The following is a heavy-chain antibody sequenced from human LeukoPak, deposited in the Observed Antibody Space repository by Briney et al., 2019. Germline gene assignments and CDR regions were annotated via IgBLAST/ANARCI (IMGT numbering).Heavy chain of an antibody. CDR2: ISSSGGNT. D-gene: IGHD2-15*01. J-gene: IGHJ4*02. CDR3: ARASGRGLYYFDY. Sequence: GGSLRLSCAASGFTFNTYAMHWVRQAPGRGLEFVSSISSSGGNTYYANSVKGRFTISRDDSKNTLYLQMGSLRPEDMAVYYCARASGRGLYYFDYWGQGTLVTVSS. V-gene: IGHV3-64*01. CDR1: GFTFNTYA.